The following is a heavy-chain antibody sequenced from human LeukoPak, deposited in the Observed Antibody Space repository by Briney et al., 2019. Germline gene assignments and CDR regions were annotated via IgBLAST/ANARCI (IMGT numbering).Heavy chain of an antibody. CDR2: IYSGGST. J-gene: IGHJ4*02. CDR3: ARVPGSGSYYYFDY. D-gene: IGHD3-10*01. CDR1: GFTISSNY. Sequence: GGSLRLSCAASGFTISSNYMSWVRQAPGKGLEWVSVIYSGGSTYYADSVKGRFTISRDNSKNTLYLQMNSLRAEDTAVYYCARVPGSGSYYYFDYWGQGTLVTVSS. V-gene: IGHV3-53*01.